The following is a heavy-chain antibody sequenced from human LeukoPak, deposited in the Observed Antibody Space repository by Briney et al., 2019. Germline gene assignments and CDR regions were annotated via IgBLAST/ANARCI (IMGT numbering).Heavy chain of an antibody. CDR2: INTDETIT. CDR1: GFTFSSYW. V-gene: IGHV3-74*03. D-gene: IGHD3-22*01. CDR3: ARATYYYDSSGYRAVYYFDY. J-gene: IGHJ4*02. Sequence: GGSLRLSCAASGFTFSSYWMHWVRQTPGKGLVWGSRINTDETITTYADSVKGRFTISRDNAKNTLYLQMNSLRAEDTAVYYCARATYYYDSSGYRAVYYFDYWGQGTLVTVSS.